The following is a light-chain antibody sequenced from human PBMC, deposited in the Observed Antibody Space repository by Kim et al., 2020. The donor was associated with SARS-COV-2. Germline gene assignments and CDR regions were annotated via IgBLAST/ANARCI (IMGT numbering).Light chain of an antibody. CDR1: QDISLY. V-gene: IGKV1-27*01. J-gene: IGKJ1*01. CDR2: AAS. CDR3: QSYNSAPWT. Sequence: GDRVTITCRASQDISLYLAWFQQKPGEAPKLLIYAASALHSEVPSRFSGSGSGTDFTLTISSLQPEDVATFYCQSYNSAPWTFGQGTKV.